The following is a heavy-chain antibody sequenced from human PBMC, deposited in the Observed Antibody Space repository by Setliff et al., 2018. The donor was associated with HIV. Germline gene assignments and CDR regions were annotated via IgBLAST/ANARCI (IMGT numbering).Heavy chain of an antibody. CDR3: AAGLHYYDSTGYPLTFDY. V-gene: IGHV4-39*01. Sequence: SETLSLTCTVSGASIGRRSDCWGWIRQPPGKGLEWIGSFHYSWNTYYNPSLKSRVTISVDTSKNQFSLKLSSVTAADTAVYYCAAGLHYYDSTGYPLTFDYWGQGALVTVSS. CDR1: GASIGRRSDC. CDR2: FHYSWNT. D-gene: IGHD3-22*01. J-gene: IGHJ4*02.